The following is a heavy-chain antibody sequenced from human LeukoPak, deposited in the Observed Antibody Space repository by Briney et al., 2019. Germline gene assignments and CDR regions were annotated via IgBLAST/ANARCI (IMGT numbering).Heavy chain of an antibody. V-gene: IGHV3-30*04. CDR1: GFTFRTYA. CDR2: ISDDGTNK. Sequence: GGSLRLSCAASGFTFRTYAMHWVRQAPGKGLEWVAVISDDGTNKHYADSATGRFTISRDNSKNTLYLQMNSLRAEDTAVYYCAKDQGRSSSWYGDYFDYWGQGTLVTVSS. CDR3: AKDQGRSSSWYGDYFDY. D-gene: IGHD6-13*01. J-gene: IGHJ4*02.